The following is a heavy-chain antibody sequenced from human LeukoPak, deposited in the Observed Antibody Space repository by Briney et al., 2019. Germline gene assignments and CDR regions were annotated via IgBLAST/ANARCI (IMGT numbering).Heavy chain of an antibody. V-gene: IGHV3-23*01. CDR2: ISGNGGST. Sequence: GGSLRLSCATSQFNFNNFGMTWVRQAPGKGLEWVSSISGNGGSTQYADSVQGRFAISRENSRNTLYLQINSLRAEDTAVYYCAKVNRPGLTGDHFDYWGQGTLVTVSS. D-gene: IGHD7-27*01. CDR3: AKVNRPGLTGDHFDY. J-gene: IGHJ4*02. CDR1: QFNFNNFG.